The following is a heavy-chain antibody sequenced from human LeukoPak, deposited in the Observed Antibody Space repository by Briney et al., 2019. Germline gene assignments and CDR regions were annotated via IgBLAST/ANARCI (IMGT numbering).Heavy chain of an antibody. J-gene: IGHJ4*02. CDR2: IYTSGST. CDR3: ARGAWSGYPYYFDY. V-gene: IGHV4-4*07. Sequence: SETLFLTCTVSGGSISSYYWGWIRQPAGKGLEWIGRIYTSGSTNYNPSLKSRVTMSVDTSKNQFSLKLSSVTAADTAVYYCARGAWSGYPYYFDYWGQGTLVTVSS. CDR1: GGSISSYY. D-gene: IGHD3-3*01.